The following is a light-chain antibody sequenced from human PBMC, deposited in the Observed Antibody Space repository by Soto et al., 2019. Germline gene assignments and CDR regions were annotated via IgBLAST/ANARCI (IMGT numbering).Light chain of an antibody. Sequence: DIQMTQSPSSLSASVGDRVTITCRASQGISNYLAWYQQKPGKVPKLLIYAASTLQSGVPSRFSGSGSGTDFTLTISRLQTEHVATYYCQKYNSPPPYFGAGTQVEIK. CDR3: QKYNSPPPY. V-gene: IGKV1-27*01. J-gene: IGKJ4*01. CDR1: QGISNY. CDR2: AAS.